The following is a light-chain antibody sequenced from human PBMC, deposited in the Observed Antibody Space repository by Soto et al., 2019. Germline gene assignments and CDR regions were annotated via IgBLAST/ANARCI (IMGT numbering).Light chain of an antibody. J-gene: IGKJ5*01. CDR1: QSVGSY. CDR3: QQRSSWPIT. V-gene: IGKV3-11*01. CDR2: DAS. Sequence: ILLTQSPATLSLSPGERASLSCRASQSVGSYLAWYQQKPGQAPRLLIYDASNRATGIPARFSGSGSGADFTLTISTLEPEDFAVYYCQQRSSWPITFGQGTRLDIK.